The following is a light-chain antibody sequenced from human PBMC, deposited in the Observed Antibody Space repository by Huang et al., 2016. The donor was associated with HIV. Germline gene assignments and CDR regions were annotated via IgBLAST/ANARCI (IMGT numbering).Light chain of an antibody. V-gene: IGKV1-17*03. CDR2: AAS. CDR1: QGINNY. CDR3: LQHNTYPWT. J-gene: IGKJ1*01. Sequence: DIQMTQSPSVMSASVGDRVTITCRASQGINNYVAWFQQKPGKGPKRLIYAASNLQSGVPSRFSGSGSETEFTLTISSLQPEDFATYYCLQHNTYPWTFGQGTKVEIK.